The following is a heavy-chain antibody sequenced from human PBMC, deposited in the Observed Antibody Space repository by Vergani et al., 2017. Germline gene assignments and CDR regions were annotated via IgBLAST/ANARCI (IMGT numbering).Heavy chain of an antibody. CDR1: GGSISSYY. J-gene: IGHJ4*02. CDR2: IYYSEST. CDR3: ARGARVTMVRGVIFDY. V-gene: IGHV4-59*01. Sequence: QVQLQESGPGLVKPSETLSLTCTVSGGSISSYYWSWIRQPPGKGLEWIGYIYYSESTNYNPSLKSRVTISADTSKNQFSLKLSSVTAADTAVYYCARGARVTMVRGVIFDYWGQGTLVTVSS. D-gene: IGHD3-10*01.